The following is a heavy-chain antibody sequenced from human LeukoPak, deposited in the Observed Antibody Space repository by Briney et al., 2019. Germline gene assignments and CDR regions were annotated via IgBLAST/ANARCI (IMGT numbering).Heavy chain of an antibody. CDR1: GFTFSDYY. D-gene: IGHD6-19*01. CDR2: IWFDGSNQ. J-gene: IGHJ3*01. CDR3: ARDRGSGDSFDL. Sequence: GGSLRLSCAASGFTFSDYYMSWVRQAPGKGLEWVAVIWFDGSNQYYVDSVRGRFSISRDNSKNTLYLQMNTLRAEDTGVYYCARDRGSGDSFDLWGQGAMVTVSS. V-gene: IGHV3-33*08.